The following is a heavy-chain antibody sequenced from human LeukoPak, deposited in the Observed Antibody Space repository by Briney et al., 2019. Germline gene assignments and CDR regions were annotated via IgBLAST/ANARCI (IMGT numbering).Heavy chain of an antibody. CDR3: ASTNDFGDYVGA. CDR1: GGSVSSGGFS. CDR2: MYHGGST. Sequence: PSETQSLTCAVSGGSVSSGGFSWSWIWQPPGKGLEWIGYMYHGGSTFYNPSLESRVTISVDRSKNQFSLKLTSVTAADTAVYYCASTNDFGDYVGAWGQGTLVTVSS. V-gene: IGHV4-30-2*01. J-gene: IGHJ5*02. D-gene: IGHD4-17*01.